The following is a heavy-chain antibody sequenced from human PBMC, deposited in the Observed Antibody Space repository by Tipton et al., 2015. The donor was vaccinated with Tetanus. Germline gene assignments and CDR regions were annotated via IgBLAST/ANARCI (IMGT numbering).Heavy chain of an antibody. CDR2: ISGSGGST. J-gene: IGHJ4*02. V-gene: IGHV3-23*01. CDR3: AKVIGVGLVLSSFFDY. D-gene: IGHD6-19*01. Sequence: SLRLSCAASGFTFSSYAMSWVRQAPGKGLEWVSAISGSGGSTYYADSVKGRFTISRDNSKNTLYLQMNSLRAEDTAVYYCAKVIGVGLVLSSFFDYWGQGTLVTVSS. CDR1: GFTFSSYA.